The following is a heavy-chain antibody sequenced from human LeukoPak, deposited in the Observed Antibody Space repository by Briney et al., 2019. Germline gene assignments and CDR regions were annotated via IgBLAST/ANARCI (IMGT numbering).Heavy chain of an antibody. CDR3: TRAGERPIRYFDC. J-gene: IGHJ4*02. V-gene: IGHV1-8*01. CDR1: GYSFSSYG. D-gene: IGHD3-9*01. Sequence: ASVKVSCKASGYSFSSYGINWVRQATRQGLEWMGWMNPNSGNTGYAQEFQGRVSMTRNTSINTAYMELSSLRSEDTALYFCTRAGERPIRYFDCWGQGTLVTVSS. CDR2: MNPNSGNT.